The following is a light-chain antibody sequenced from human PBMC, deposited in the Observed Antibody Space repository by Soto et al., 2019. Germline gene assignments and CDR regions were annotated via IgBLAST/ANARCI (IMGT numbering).Light chain of an antibody. Sequence: EKVLTQSPGTLSLSQGERATLSCRASQSVSSSYLACCQQKPGHARRLLIYGASSRATGIPDRFSGSGSGTDFTLTISRLEPEYLAVYYCQYYSNSPLTFGQGTKVDIK. V-gene: IGKV3-20*01. J-gene: IGKJ1*01. CDR3: QYYSNSPLT. CDR1: QSVSSSY. CDR2: GAS.